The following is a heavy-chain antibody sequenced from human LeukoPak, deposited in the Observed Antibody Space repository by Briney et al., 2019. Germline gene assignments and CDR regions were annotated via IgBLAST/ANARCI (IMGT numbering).Heavy chain of an antibody. J-gene: IGHJ4*02. CDR2: INPTGGST. CDR3: ARTAARRFDY. D-gene: IGHD6-6*01. CDR1: GYTFPSYF. Sequence: EASVKVSCKASGYTFPSYFMHWVRQAPGQGLELMGIINPTGGSTTYAQKLQGRVTMTRDTSTSTVYMELSSLRSDDTAVYYCARTAARRFDYWGQGTLVTVSS. V-gene: IGHV1-46*01.